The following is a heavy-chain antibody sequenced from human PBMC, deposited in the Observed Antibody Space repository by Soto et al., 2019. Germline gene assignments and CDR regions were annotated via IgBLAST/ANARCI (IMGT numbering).Heavy chain of an antibody. Sequence: SVKVSCKASGGTFSSYAISWVRQAPGQGLEWMGGIIPIFGTANYAQKFQGRVTITADESTSTAYMELSSLRSEDTAVYYCARERGSHLYYYGMGVWGQGTTVTVSS. D-gene: IGHD1-26*01. CDR1: GGTFSSYA. CDR3: ARERGSHLYYYGMGV. CDR2: IIPIFGTA. V-gene: IGHV1-69*13. J-gene: IGHJ6*02.